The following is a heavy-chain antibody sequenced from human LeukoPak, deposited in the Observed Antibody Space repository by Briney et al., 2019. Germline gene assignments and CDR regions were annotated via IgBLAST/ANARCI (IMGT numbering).Heavy chain of an antibody. J-gene: IGHJ6*02. D-gene: IGHD3-3*01. Sequence: SETLSLTCAVYGGSFSGYYWSWIRQPAGKGLEWIGRIYTSGSTNYNPSLKSRVTMSVDTSKNQFSLKLSSVTAADTAVYYCARDHQIYDFWSGFVSPRYYYYGMDVWGQGTTVTVSS. CDR1: GGSFSGYY. CDR2: IYTSGST. V-gene: IGHV4-4*07. CDR3: ARDHQIYDFWSGFVSPRYYYYGMDV.